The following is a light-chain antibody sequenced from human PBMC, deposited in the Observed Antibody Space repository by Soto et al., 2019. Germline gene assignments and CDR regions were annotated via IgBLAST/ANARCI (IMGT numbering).Light chain of an antibody. CDR2: DAS. CDR1: QSISSW. J-gene: IGKJ1*01. CDR3: QQYGSSLTWT. Sequence: IQMPPSTSTLSASVLDIVQINFLSSQSISSWLAWYQQKPGKAPKLLIYDASSLESGVPSRFSGSGSGTEFTLTIRSLQPDDFAVYYCQQYGSSLTWTFGQGTKVDIK. V-gene: IGKV1-5*01.